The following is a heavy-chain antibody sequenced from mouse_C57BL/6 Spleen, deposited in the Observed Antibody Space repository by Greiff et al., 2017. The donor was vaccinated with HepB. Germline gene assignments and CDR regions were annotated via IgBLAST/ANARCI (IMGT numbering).Heavy chain of an antibody. Sequence: VQLKESGGGLVKPGGSLKLSCAASGFTFSSYAMSWVRQTPEKRLEWVATISDGGSYTYYPDNVKGRFPISRDNAKNNLYLQMSHLKSEDTAMYYCARDYSKRYFDVWGTGTTVTVSS. CDR2: ISDGGSYT. V-gene: IGHV5-4*01. D-gene: IGHD2-5*01. CDR1: GFTFSSYA. CDR3: ARDYSKRYFDV. J-gene: IGHJ1*03.